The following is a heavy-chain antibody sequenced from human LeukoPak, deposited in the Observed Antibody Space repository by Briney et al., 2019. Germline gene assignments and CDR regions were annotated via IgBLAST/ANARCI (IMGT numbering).Heavy chain of an antibody. CDR3: ARDYPSLSGSRLDF. Sequence: SEALSLTCTVSGGPIASGSHYWSWIRQPPGQGLEWIGYIVFSGITYYNPSLKSRVTMSADIPKNELSLRLSSVTAADTAVYYCARDYPSLSGSRLDFWGQGILVTVSS. D-gene: IGHD1-26*01. V-gene: IGHV4-30-2*01. J-gene: IGHJ4*02. CDR1: GGPIASGSHY. CDR2: IVFSGIT.